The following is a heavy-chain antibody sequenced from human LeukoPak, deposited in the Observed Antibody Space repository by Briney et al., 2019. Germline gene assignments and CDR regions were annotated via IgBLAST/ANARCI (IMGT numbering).Heavy chain of an antibody. Sequence: PGGSLRLSCAASGFTFSSYGMHWVRQAPGKGLEWVAFIRYDGSNKYYADSVKGRFTISRDNAKNSLYLQMNSLRAEDTAVYYCAIIYLIVGATTFDYWGQGTLVTVSS. CDR2: IRYDGSNK. CDR3: AIIYLIVGATTFDY. CDR1: GFTFSSYG. D-gene: IGHD1-26*01. J-gene: IGHJ4*02. V-gene: IGHV3-30*02.